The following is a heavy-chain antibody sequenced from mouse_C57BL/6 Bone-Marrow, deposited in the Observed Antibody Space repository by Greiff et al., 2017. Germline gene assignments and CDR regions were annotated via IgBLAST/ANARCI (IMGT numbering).Heavy chain of an antibody. V-gene: IGHV1-69*01. D-gene: IGHD1-1*01. CDR1: GYTFTSYW. CDR2: IDPSDSYT. CDR3: ARGGFITPRDY. J-gene: IGHJ4*01. Sequence: QVQLQQPGAELVMPGASVKLSCKASGYTFTSYWMHWVKQRPGQGLEWIGEIDPSDSYTNYNQKFKGKSTLTVDKSSSTAYMQLSSMTSEESSVYYWARGGFITPRDYGGKETSVTVSS.